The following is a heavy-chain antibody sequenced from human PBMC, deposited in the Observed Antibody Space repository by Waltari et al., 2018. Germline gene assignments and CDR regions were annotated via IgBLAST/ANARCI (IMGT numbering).Heavy chain of an antibody. V-gene: IGHV3-7*03. D-gene: IGHD3-16*01. CDR2: IKADGSEQ. J-gene: IGHJ4*02. CDR3: ARGSAYYVRVWDY. CDR1: GFTFRGYW. Sequence: EVQLVESGGTLVQPGGSLRLSCAASGFTFRGYWMTWVRQAPGKGLEWVGNIKADGSEQYYVDSVRGRFTISRDNAENSLYLQMNSLIADDTAVYYCARGSAYYVRVWDYWGQGTLVTVSS.